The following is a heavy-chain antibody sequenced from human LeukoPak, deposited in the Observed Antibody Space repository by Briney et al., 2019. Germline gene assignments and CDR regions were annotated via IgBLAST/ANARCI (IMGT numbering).Heavy chain of an antibody. V-gene: IGHV4-59*08. D-gene: IGHD1-20*01. CDR3: ARHHNWNYDY. J-gene: IGHJ4*02. CDR2: AYYSGST. CDR1: GGSISSYY. Sequence: PSETLSLTCTVSGGSISSYYWSWIRQPPGKGLEWIGYAYYSGSTNYNPSTKSRVTISVDTSKNQFSLRLSSVTAADTTVYYCARHHNWNYDYWGQGTLVTVSS.